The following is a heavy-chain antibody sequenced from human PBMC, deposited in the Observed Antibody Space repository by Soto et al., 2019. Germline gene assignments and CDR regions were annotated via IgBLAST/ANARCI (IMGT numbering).Heavy chain of an antibody. CDR3: THMRSYYGSERHVFDI. CDR1: GFSLSTSGVA. D-gene: IGHD3-10*01. Sequence: QITLKESGPTLVKPTQTLTLTCTFSGFSLSTSGVAVGWIRQPPGKALAWLALIYWDDDRRDSSFLKSRLTITKDPSNNQVDLTMTNMDTVDTATYYCTHMRSYYGSERHVFDIWGQGTMVTVSS. CDR2: IYWDDDR. V-gene: IGHV2-5*02. J-gene: IGHJ3*02.